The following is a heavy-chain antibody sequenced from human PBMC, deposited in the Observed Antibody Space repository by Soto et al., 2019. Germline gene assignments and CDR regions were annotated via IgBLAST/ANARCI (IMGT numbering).Heavy chain of an antibody. J-gene: IGHJ6*02. D-gene: IGHD1-1*01. Sequence: QMQLVESGGGVVQPGGSLRLSCGSSGFSFSFYGMHWVRQAPGKGLEWVAFIWYDGNSKFYADSVKGRFTISSDNSKTTLFLEMNRLRAEDTAVYYCARDGTTQRFMKKKYYNCDAGMDAWGQGTTVLVSS. CDR2: IWYDGNSK. V-gene: IGHV3-33*01. CDR1: GFSFSFYG. CDR3: ARDGTTQRFMKKKYYNCDAGMDA.